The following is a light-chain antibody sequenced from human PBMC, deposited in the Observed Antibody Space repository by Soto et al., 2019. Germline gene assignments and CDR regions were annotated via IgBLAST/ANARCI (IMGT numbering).Light chain of an antibody. CDR2: DVS. Sequence: QSVLTQPASVSGSPGQSITISCTGTSSDVGGYNYVSWYQQHPGKAPKLMIYDVSNRPSGVSNRFSGSKSGNTASLTISGLQAEDEAVYYCSSYTSSSTLWVFGGGTKLTVL. J-gene: IGLJ3*02. CDR3: SSYTSSSTLWV. CDR1: SSDVGGYNY. V-gene: IGLV2-14*01.